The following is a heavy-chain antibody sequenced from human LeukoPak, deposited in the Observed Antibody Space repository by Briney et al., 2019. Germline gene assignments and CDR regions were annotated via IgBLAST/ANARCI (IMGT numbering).Heavy chain of an antibody. CDR3: ARGRVAAAGKLYFDY. CDR1: GYTFTSYD. V-gene: IGHV1-8*01. Sequence: ASVKVSCKASGYTFTSYDINWVRQAPGQGLEWMGWMNPNSGNTGYAQKFQGRVTMTRNTSISTAYMELSSLRSEDTAVYYCARGRVAAAGKLYFDYWGQGTLVTVSS. D-gene: IGHD6-13*01. J-gene: IGHJ4*02. CDR2: MNPNSGNT.